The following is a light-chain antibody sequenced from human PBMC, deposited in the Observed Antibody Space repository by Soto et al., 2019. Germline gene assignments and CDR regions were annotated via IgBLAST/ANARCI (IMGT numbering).Light chain of an antibody. CDR3: QHYTNWPPYT. CDR1: QSVSSN. J-gene: IGKJ2*01. V-gene: IGKV3-15*01. Sequence: EIVMTQSPATLSVSPGERATLSCRASQSVSSNLAWYQQRPGQAPRLLIYGVSSRATGIPARFSGSGSGTEFTLTISRLQSEDFAGYYCQHYTNWPPYTFGQGTKLEIK. CDR2: GVS.